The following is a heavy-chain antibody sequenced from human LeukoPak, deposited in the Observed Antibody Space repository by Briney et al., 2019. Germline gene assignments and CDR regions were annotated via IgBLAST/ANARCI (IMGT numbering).Heavy chain of an antibody. CDR3: AKHTGGWSKADRLNWFDP. CDR1: GFTFSSYG. D-gene: IGHD6-19*01. CDR2: IRYDGTDK. V-gene: IGHV3-30*02. J-gene: IGHJ5*02. Sequence: PGGSLRLSCAASGFTFSSYGMHWVRQAPGKGLEWVAFIRYDGTDKYYADSVKGRFTISRDNSKNTLYLQMNSLRAEDTAVYYCAKHTGGWSKADRLNWFDPWGQGTLVTVSS.